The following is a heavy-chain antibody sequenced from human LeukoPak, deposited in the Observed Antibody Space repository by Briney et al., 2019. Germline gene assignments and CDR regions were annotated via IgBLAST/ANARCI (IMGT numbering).Heavy chain of an antibody. Sequence: GGSLRLSCAASGFSFSGHWMHWARQLPGKGLVWVSRISPTGSTTSYADSAKGRFTVSRDNAKNTLYLQVNNLRAEDTAVYYCARGPSSNWSGLDFWGQGTLLTVSS. CDR3: ARGPSSNWSGLDF. D-gene: IGHD6-13*01. J-gene: IGHJ4*02. CDR1: GFSFSGHW. V-gene: IGHV3-74*01. CDR2: ISPTGSTT.